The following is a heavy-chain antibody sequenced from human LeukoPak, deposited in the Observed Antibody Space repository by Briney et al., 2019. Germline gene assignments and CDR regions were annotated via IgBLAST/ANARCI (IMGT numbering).Heavy chain of an antibody. J-gene: IGHJ6*02. D-gene: IGHD6-13*01. CDR1: GFTFSSYA. V-gene: IGHV3-23*01. CDR2: ISGSGGST. CDR3: ARNPGIAAAGAYYYYGMDV. Sequence: GGSLRLSCAASGFTFSSYAMSWVRQAPGKGLEWVSAISGSGGSTYYADSVKGRFTISRDNSKNTLYLQMNSLRAEDTAVYYCARNPGIAAAGAYYYYGMDVWGQGTTVTVSS.